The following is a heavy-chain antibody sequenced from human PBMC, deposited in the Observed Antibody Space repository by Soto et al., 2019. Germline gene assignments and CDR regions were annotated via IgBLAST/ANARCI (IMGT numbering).Heavy chain of an antibody. CDR3: ARLATGRSWWFDP. V-gene: IGHV1-8*01. CDR1: GYTFTSYD. CDR2: MNPDTGHT. Sequence: GSVKVSCKASGYTFTSYDINWVRQATGQGPEWMGWMNPDTGHTGSARRFRGRVSMTRNTSITTAYMELSSLRSDDTAMYYCARLATGRSWWFDPWGQGTLVTVSS. J-gene: IGHJ5*02. D-gene: IGHD3-3*02.